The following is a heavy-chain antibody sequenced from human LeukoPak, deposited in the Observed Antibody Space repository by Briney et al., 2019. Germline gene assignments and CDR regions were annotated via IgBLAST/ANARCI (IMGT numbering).Heavy chain of an antibody. CDR3: ASDMVRGVIMDWYFDL. D-gene: IGHD3-10*01. Sequence: PSETLSLTCTVSGGSISSNTYYWGWIRQPPGKGLEWIGSISYSGSTYYNPSLKSRVTISVDTSKNQFSLKLSSVTAADTAVYYCASDMVRGVIMDWYFDLWGRGTLVTASS. CDR1: GGSISSNTYY. J-gene: IGHJ2*01. CDR2: ISYSGST. V-gene: IGHV4-39*01.